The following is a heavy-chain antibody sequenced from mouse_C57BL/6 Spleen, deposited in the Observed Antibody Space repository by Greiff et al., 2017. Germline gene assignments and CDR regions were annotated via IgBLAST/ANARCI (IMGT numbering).Heavy chain of an antibody. CDR3: ARRGQLRLNAMDY. V-gene: IGHV1-76*01. D-gene: IGHD3-2*02. J-gene: IGHJ4*01. Sequence: VQLQQSGAELVRPGASVKLSCKASGYTFTDYYINWVKQRPGQGLEWIARIYPGSGNTYYNEKFKGKATLTAEKSSSTAYMQLSSLTSEDSAVYFCARRGQLRLNAMDYWGQGTSVTVSS. CDR1: GYTFTDYY. CDR2: IYPGSGNT.